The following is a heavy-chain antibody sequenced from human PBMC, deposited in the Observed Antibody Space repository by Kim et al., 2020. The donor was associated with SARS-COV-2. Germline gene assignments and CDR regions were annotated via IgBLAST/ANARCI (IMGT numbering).Heavy chain of an antibody. Sequence: KFQGRVTITRDTSASTAYMELSSLRSEDTAVYYCARRYGPGNYYYYGMDVWGQGTTVTVSS. D-gene: IGHD3-10*01. CDR3: ARRYGPGNYYYYGMDV. J-gene: IGHJ6*02. V-gene: IGHV1-3*01.